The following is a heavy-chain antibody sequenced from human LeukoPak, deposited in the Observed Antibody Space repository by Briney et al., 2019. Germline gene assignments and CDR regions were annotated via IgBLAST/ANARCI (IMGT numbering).Heavy chain of an antibody. V-gene: IGHV4-31*03. CDR2: IYYSGST. CDR1: GGSISSGGYS. D-gene: IGHD1-26*01. Sequence: SETLSLTCTVSGGSISSGGYSWSWIRQHPGKGLEWIGYIYYSGSTYYNPSLKSRVTISVDTSKNQFSLKLSSVTAADTAVYYCARCYGGSWNWFDPWGQGTLVTVSS. J-gene: IGHJ5*02. CDR3: ARCYGGSWNWFDP.